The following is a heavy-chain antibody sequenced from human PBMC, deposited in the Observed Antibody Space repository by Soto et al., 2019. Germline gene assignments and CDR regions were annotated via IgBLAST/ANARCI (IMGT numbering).Heavy chain of an antibody. CDR1: ADSISNYY. Sequence: PSETLSLTCTVSADSISNYYWSWIRQPPGKGPEWIGYISYSGSAKYSPSLKSRVTISVDTSKNQFPLKLSSLTAADTAVYYCARSVHPYYYDSSGFYFDYWGQGTLVTVSS. J-gene: IGHJ4*02. D-gene: IGHD3-22*01. CDR3: ARSVHPYYYDSSGFYFDY. V-gene: IGHV4-59*01. CDR2: ISYSGSA.